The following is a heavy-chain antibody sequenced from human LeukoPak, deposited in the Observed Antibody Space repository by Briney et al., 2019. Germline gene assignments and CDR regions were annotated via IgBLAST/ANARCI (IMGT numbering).Heavy chain of an antibody. V-gene: IGHV3-69-1*01. Sequence: GGSLRLSCAASGFTFSNYNMNWVRQAPGKGLEWVSYISRRNTIYYADSVQGRFTISRDNAKSSLYLQMNSLRVEDTAVYYCAVDRRQGPTVTTFSPFDYWGQGTLVSVSS. CDR3: AVDRRQGPTVTTFSPFDY. D-gene: IGHD4-17*01. CDR2: ISRRNTI. J-gene: IGHJ4*02. CDR1: GFTFSNYN.